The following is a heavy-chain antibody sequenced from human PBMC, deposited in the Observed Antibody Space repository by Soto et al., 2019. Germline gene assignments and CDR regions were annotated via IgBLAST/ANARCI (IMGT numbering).Heavy chain of an antibody. J-gene: IGHJ5*02. CDR1: GGTFSSYA. CDR3: ARATYYSNYDAYNWFDP. D-gene: IGHD4-4*01. CDR2: IIPIFGTA. V-gene: IGHV1-69*13. Sequence: SVKVSCKASGGTFSSYAISWLRQAPGQGLEWMGGIIPIFGTANYAQKFQGRVTITADESTSTAYMELSSLRSEDTAVYYCARATYYSNYDAYNWFDPWGQGTLVTVSS.